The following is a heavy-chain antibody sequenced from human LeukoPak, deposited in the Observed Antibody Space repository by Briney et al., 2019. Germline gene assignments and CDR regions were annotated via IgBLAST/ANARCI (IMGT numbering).Heavy chain of an antibody. CDR1: GYTFTSYG. D-gene: IGHD3-10*01. Sequence: ASVKVSCKASGYTFTSYGISWVRQAPGQGLEWMGWISAYNGNTNYAQKLQGRVTMTTDTSTSTAYMELRSLRSDDTAVYYCARVERLLCFGESVPWGQGTLVTVSS. CDR3: ARVERLLCFGESVP. CDR2: ISAYNGNT. V-gene: IGHV1-18*01. J-gene: IGHJ5*02.